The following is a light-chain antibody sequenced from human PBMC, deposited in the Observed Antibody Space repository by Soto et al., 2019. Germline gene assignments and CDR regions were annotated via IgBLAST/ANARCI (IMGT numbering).Light chain of an antibody. V-gene: IGKV1-9*01. CDR3: QQRNSYPIT. J-gene: IGKJ5*01. Sequence: DIQLTQSPPFLSTSVGDGITITCRASQGISSYLAWYQQKPGKAPKLLIHTASTLQSGVPSRFSGSGAGTEFTLTISSLQPEDFATHYCQQRNSYPITFGQGTRLEIK. CDR2: TAS. CDR1: QGISSY.